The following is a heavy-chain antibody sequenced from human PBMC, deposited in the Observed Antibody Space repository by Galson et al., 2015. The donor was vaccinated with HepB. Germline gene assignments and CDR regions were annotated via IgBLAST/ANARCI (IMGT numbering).Heavy chain of an antibody. CDR3: AKDRVRDDSTDMDY. Sequence: SLRLSCAASGFSFNTYSMNWVRQAPGKGLEWVSIISNTRATTMYANSVKGRFTISRDTSRNTLYLQMDSLTPEDTALYYCAKDRVRDDSTDMDYWGQGTLVTVSS. CDR1: GFSFNTYS. D-gene: IGHD5-24*01. V-gene: IGHV3-23*01. CDR2: ISNTRATT. J-gene: IGHJ4*02.